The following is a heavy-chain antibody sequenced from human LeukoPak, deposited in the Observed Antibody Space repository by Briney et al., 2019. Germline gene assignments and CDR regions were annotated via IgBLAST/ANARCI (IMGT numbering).Heavy chain of an antibody. D-gene: IGHD5-12*01. V-gene: IGHV4-39*07. J-gene: IGHJ4*02. CDR1: GGSISSSIYY. CDR2: IYYSGST. CDR3: ARSHFYSGYHRISFGY. Sequence: SETLSLTCTVSGGSISSSIYYWGWIRQPPGKGLEWIGSIYYSGSTYYNPSLKSRVTISVDTSKNQFSLKLSSVTAADTAVYYCARSHFYSGYHRISFGYWGQGTLVTVSS.